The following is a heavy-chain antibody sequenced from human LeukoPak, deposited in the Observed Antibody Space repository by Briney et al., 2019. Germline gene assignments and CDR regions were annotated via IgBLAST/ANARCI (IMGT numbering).Heavy chain of an antibody. CDR3: ARNTYYGFPFDY. V-gene: IGHV4-59*08. CDR1: GGSISSYY. CDR2: IYYSGST. Sequence: PSETLSLTCTVSGGSISSYYWSWIRQPPGKGLEWIGYIYYSGSTNYNPSLKSRVTISVDTSKNQFSLKLSSVTAADTAVYYCARNTYYGFPFDYWGQGTLVTVSS. J-gene: IGHJ4*02. D-gene: IGHD3-3*01.